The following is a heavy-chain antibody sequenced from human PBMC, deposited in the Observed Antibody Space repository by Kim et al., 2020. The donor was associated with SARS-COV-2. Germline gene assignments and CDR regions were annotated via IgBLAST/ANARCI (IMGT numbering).Heavy chain of an antibody. CDR1: GGSISNYY. Sequence: SETLSRTCTVSGGSISNYYWSWIRQPPGKGLEWIGYIYYSGGTNYNPSLKSRVTISVDTSKNQFSLRLSSVTAADTAVYYCARVPMRSGSYTAFDIWGQGTMVTVSS. CDR3: ARVPMRSGSYTAFDI. J-gene: IGHJ3*02. V-gene: IGHV4-59*01. D-gene: IGHD3-10*01. CDR2: IYYSGGT.